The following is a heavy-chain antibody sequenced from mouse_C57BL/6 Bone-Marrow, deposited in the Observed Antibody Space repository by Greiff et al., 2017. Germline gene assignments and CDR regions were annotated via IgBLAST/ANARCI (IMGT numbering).Heavy chain of an antibody. CDR2: ISNGGGST. J-gene: IGHJ1*03. V-gene: IGHV5-12*01. Sequence: DVMLVESGGGLVQPGGSLKLSCAASGFTFSDYYMYWVRQTPEKRLEWVAYISNGGGSTYYPDTVKGRFTISRDNAKNTLYLQMSRLKSEDTAMYYCARYYYGSPYFDVWGTGTTVTVSS. CDR1: GFTFSDYY. CDR3: ARYYYGSPYFDV. D-gene: IGHD1-1*01.